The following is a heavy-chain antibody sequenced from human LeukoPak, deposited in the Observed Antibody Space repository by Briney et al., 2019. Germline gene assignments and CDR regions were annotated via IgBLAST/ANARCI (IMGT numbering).Heavy chain of an antibody. J-gene: IGHJ4*02. CDR3: ARPYYYDSSGEWGTYYFDY. CDR1: GGSISSYY. V-gene: IGHV4-59*01. CDR2: IYYSGST. Sequence: SETLSLTCTVSGGSISSYYWSWIRQPPGKGLEWIGYIYYSGSTNYNPSLKSRVTISVDTSKNQFSLKLSSVTAADTAVYYCARPYYYDSSGEWGTYYFDYWGQGTLVTVSS. D-gene: IGHD3-22*01.